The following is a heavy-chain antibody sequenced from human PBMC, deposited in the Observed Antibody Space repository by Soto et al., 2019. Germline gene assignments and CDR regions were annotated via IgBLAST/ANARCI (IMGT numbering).Heavy chain of an antibody. D-gene: IGHD3-22*01. CDR3: TTDRFWSSGYYYSDY. Sequence: GGSLRLSCAASGFTFSNAWMNWVRQAPGKGLEWVGRIKSKTDGGATDYAAPVKGRFTISRDDSKNTLYLQMNSLKTEDTAVYYCTTDRFWSSGYYYSDYWGQGTLVTVSS. CDR1: GFTFSNAW. V-gene: IGHV3-15*07. J-gene: IGHJ4*02. CDR2: IKSKTDGGAT.